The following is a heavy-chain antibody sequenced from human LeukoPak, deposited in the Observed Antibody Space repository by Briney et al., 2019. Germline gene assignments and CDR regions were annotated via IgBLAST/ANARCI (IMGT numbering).Heavy chain of an antibody. Sequence: GGSLRLSCAASGFTFSSYGMHWVRQAPGKGLEWVAVIWYDGSNKYYADSVKGRFTISRDSSKNTLYLQMNSLRAEDTAVYYCARENDGSGSYVLDYWGQGTLVTVSS. CDR1: GFTFSSYG. D-gene: IGHD3-10*01. J-gene: IGHJ4*02. CDR3: ARENDGSGSYVLDY. V-gene: IGHV3-33*01. CDR2: IWYDGSNK.